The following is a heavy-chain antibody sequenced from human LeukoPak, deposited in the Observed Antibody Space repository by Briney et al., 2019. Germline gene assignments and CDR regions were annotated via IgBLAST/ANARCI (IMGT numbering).Heavy chain of an antibody. CDR1: GGTFSSYA. V-gene: IGHV1-69*06. D-gene: IGHD3-22*01. CDR2: IIPIFGTA. J-gene: IGHJ4*02. CDR3: ARVGDYYDSSGYYYFDY. Sequence: SVKVSCKASGGTFSSYAISWVRQAPGQGLEWMGGIIPIFGTANYAQKFQGRVTITADKSTSTAYMELSSLRSEDTAVYYCARVGDYYDSSGYYYFDYWGQGTLVTVSS.